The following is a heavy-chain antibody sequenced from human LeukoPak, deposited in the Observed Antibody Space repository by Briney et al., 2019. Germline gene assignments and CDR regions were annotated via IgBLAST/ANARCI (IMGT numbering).Heavy chain of an antibody. CDR1: GGTFSSYA. J-gene: IGHJ4*02. V-gene: IGHV1-69*04. CDR3: ARGIDCGGDCYAYYFDY. D-gene: IGHD2-21*02. Sequence: SVKVSCKASGGTFSSYAISWVRQAPGQGLEWMGRIIPILGIANYAQKFQGRVTITADKSTSTAYMELSSLRSEDTAVYYCARGIDCGGDCYAYYFDYWGQGTLVTVSS. CDR2: IIPILGIA.